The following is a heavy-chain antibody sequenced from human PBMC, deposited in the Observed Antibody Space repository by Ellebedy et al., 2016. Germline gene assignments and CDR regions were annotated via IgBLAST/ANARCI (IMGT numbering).Heavy chain of an antibody. Sequence: GESLKISCKGSGYSFTSYWIGWVRQMPGKGLEWMGIIYPGDSDTRYSPSFQGQVTISADKSISTAYLQWSSLKASDTAMYYCARGATEVGATEVDWFDPWGQGTLVTVSS. CDR1: GYSFTSYW. CDR2: IYPGDSDT. D-gene: IGHD1-26*01. V-gene: IGHV5-51*01. CDR3: ARGATEVGATEVDWFDP. J-gene: IGHJ5*02.